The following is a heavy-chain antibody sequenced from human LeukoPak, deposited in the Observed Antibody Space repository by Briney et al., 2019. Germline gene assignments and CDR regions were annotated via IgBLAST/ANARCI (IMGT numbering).Heavy chain of an antibody. Sequence: GGSLRLSCAASGFTFSTYAMSWVRQAPGKGLEWVSGISGSDGSTYYADSVKGRFTISRDNSKNTLYLQMNSLRAEDTAVYYCATVFDWGKEEDWGQGTLVTVSS. CDR1: GFTFSTYA. D-gene: IGHD7-27*01. V-gene: IGHV3-23*01. CDR3: ATVFDWGKEED. CDR2: ISGSDGST. J-gene: IGHJ4*02.